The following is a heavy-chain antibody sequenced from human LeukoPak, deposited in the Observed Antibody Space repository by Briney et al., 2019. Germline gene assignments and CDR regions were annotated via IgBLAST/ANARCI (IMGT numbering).Heavy chain of an antibody. CDR1: GFTFSSYA. CDR3: ARSNYGLDYLDY. V-gene: IGHV3-23*01. J-gene: IGHJ4*02. D-gene: IGHD4-11*01. CDR2: ISSSGGST. Sequence: GGSLRLSCAVSGFTFSSYAMSWVRQAPGKGLEWVSAISSSGGSTYYPGSVKGRFTISRDSSMHTLYLQMNSLRAEDTAVYYCARSNYGLDYLDYWGQGTLVTVSA.